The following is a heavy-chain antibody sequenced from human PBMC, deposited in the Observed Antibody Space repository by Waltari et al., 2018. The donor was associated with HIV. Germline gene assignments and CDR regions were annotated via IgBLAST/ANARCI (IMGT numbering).Heavy chain of an antibody. CDR3: GRGTDWLANVLEY. CDR2: INVGNVQT. V-gene: IGHV1-3*01. D-gene: IGHD6-19*01. CDR1: GFNFNNYV. J-gene: IGHJ4*02. Sequence: QIQLVQSGAEVKKPGASVKVSCKTSGFNFNNYVIHWRRQAPGQGLEWMGSINVGNVQTRYSQMFQGRVSLTRDTSETTIFMEVSSLKSEDTAVYFCGRGTDWLANVLEYWGQGTLLTVSS.